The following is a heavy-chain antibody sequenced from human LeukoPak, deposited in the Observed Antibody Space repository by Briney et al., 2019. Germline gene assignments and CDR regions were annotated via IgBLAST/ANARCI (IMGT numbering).Heavy chain of an antibody. J-gene: IGHJ6*03. CDR2: IIPILGTA. D-gene: IGHD5-18*01. V-gene: IGHV1-69*05. Sequence: GASVKVSCKASGGTFSSYAISWVRQAPGQGLEWMGGIIPILGTANYAQKFQGRVTITTDESTSTAYMELSSLRSEDTAVYYCARNHDGYSYGRPQYYYYMDVWGKGTTVTVSS. CDR3: ARNHDGYSYGRPQYYYYMDV. CDR1: GGTFSSYA.